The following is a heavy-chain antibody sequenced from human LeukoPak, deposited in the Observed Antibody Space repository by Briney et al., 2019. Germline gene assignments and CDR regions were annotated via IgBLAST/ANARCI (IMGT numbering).Heavy chain of an antibody. Sequence: TGGSLRLSCAASGFSFNSYAMSWVRQAPGKGLEWVSAINNDGDSTYSADSVKGRFTVSRDNSKNTLYLQMNSLRAEDAAVYYCAQQVGYCSSGNCYFTYWGQGTLDTVSS. D-gene: IGHD2-15*01. V-gene: IGHV3-23*01. J-gene: IGHJ1*01. CDR1: GFSFNSYA. CDR2: INNDGDST. CDR3: AQQVGYCSSGNCYFTY.